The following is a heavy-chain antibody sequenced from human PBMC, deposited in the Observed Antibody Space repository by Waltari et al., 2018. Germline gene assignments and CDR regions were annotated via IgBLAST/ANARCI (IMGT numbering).Heavy chain of an antibody. V-gene: IGHV3-11*06. CDR1: GGSFSGYY. D-gene: IGHD2-15*01. CDR3: ARADCSGGSCYLDY. CDR2: ILGSGGNT. J-gene: IGHJ4*02. Sequence: QVQLQQWGAGLLMPSETLSLTCAVYGGSFSGYYWSWIRQPPGKGLEWVSSILGSGGNTVYADSVKGRFTISRDNSKNTLYLQMNSLRAEDTAVYYCARADCSGGSCYLDYWGQGTLVTVSS.